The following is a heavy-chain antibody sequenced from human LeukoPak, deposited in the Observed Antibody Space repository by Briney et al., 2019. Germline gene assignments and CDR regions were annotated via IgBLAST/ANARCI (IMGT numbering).Heavy chain of an antibody. CDR3: ARDLMGAGLSGDAFDI. Sequence: PSETLSLTCAVSGPSIRSYYWSWIRQPAGRGLEWIGRIYSSGSTDYNPSLKSRVHMSADTSKNYFSLRLSSMTAADTAMYYCARDLMGAGLSGDAFDIWGQGTMVTVSS. CDR1: GPSIRSYY. J-gene: IGHJ3*02. V-gene: IGHV4-4*07. D-gene: IGHD1-26*01. CDR2: IYSSGST.